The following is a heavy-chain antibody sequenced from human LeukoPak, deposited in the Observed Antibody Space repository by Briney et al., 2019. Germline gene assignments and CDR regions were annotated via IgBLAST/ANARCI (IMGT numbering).Heavy chain of an antibody. V-gene: IGHV1-2*02. J-gene: IGHJ6*03. Sequence: ASVKVSCTASGYTFTRYYIHWVRQAPGQGLEWMGWIDPNNGGTKFAQKFQGQVTMTRDTSISTAYMELSRLRSDDTAVYYCARDPKNTYYMDVWGKGTTLTVSS. CDR1: GYTFTRYY. CDR3: ARDPKNTYYMDV. D-gene: IGHD1/OR15-1a*01. CDR2: IDPNNGGT.